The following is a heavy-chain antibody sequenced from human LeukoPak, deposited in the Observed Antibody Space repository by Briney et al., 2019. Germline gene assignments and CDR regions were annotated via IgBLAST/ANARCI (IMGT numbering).Heavy chain of an antibody. Sequence: GASVKVSCKASGYTFTSYGISWVRQAPGQGLEWMGWINPNSGGTNYAQKFQGRVTMSRDTSISTANMELSRLRSDDTAVYYCARILLIRYCSSTSCYPPPIGMDVWGQGTTVTVSS. CDR2: INPNSGGT. CDR1: GYTFTSYG. J-gene: IGHJ6*02. D-gene: IGHD2-2*01. CDR3: ARILLIRYCSSTSCYPPPIGMDV. V-gene: IGHV1-2*02.